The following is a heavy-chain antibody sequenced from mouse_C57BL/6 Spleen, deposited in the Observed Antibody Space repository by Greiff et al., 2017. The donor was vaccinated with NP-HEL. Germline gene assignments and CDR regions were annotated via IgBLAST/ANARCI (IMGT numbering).Heavy chain of an antibody. CDR1: GFTFSSYA. D-gene: IGHD3-2*02. J-gene: IGHJ3*01. Sequence: EVKLVESGEGLVKPGGSLKLSCAASGFTFSSYAMSWVRQTPEKRLEWVAYISSGGDYIYYADTVKGRFTISRDNARNTLYLQMSRLKSEDTAMYYCTRDSSGYLFAYWGQGTLVTVSA. V-gene: IGHV5-9-1*02. CDR3: TRDSSGYLFAY. CDR2: ISSGGDYI.